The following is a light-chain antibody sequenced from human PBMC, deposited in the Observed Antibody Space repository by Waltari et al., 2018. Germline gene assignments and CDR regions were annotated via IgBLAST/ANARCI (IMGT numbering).Light chain of an antibody. J-gene: IGKJ4*01. Sequence: DIQMTQSPSSLSASVGDRVTITCRASQTIYKYLNWYQKKPGRAPKVHISFISYLHTGFPSRFSGSGSWTDFTLTISSLQPEDFATYYCQQSDSLPLTFGGGTKVEIK. CDR3: QQSDSLPLT. CDR2: FIS. CDR1: QTIYKY. V-gene: IGKV1-39*01.